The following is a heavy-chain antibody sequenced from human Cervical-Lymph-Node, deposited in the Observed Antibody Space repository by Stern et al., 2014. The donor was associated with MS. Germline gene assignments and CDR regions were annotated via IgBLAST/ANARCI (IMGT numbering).Heavy chain of an antibody. CDR3: ASGTGSKRPTGNY. J-gene: IGHJ4*02. CDR1: GYTFTSHY. CDR2: INPSGDSA. V-gene: IGHV1-46*01. D-gene: IGHD3/OR15-3a*01. Sequence: MQLVESGAEVKKPGASVKVSCKASGYTFTSHYMHWVRQAPGQGLEWVGIINPSGDSASYAQKFQGRVTMTRDTSTSTVYMELSSLRSEYTAVYYCASGTGSKRPTGNYWGQGTLVTVSS.